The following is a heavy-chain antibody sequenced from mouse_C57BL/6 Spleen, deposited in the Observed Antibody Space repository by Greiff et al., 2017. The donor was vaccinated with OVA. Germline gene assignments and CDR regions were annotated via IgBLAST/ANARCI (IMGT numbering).Heavy chain of an antibody. Sequence: VQLQQSGPELVKPGASVKISCKASGYAFSSSWMNWVKQRPGKGLEWIGRLYPGDGDTNYNGKFKGKATLTADKSSSTAYMQLSSLTSEDSAVYFCADYSNYEDYFDYWGQGTTLTVSS. D-gene: IGHD2-5*01. J-gene: IGHJ2*01. CDR2: LYPGDGDT. CDR1: GYAFSSSW. CDR3: ADYSNYEDYFDY. V-gene: IGHV1-82*01.